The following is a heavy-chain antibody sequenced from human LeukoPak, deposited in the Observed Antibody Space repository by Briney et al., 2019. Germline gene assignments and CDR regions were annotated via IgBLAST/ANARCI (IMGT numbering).Heavy chain of an antibody. V-gene: IGHV3-23*01. CDR1: GFTFSSYV. D-gene: IGHD3-3*01. J-gene: IGHJ5*02. CDR2: ISGSGSNT. CDR3: ATPVRFLEWFDH. Sequence: GSLRLSCAASGFTFSSYVMTWVRQAPGKGLEWVSAISGSGSNTYYSDSVKGRFTISRDNSKNTLFLRMNSLRAEDTAVYYCATPVRFLEWFDHWGQGTLVTVSS.